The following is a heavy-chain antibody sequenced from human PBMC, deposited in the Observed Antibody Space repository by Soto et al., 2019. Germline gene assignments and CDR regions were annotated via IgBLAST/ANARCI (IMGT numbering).Heavy chain of an antibody. D-gene: IGHD3-22*01. Sequence: ASVKVSCKASGYTFTGYYMHWVRQAPGRGLEWMGWINPNSGGTNYAQKFQGRVTMTRDTSISTAYMELSRLRSDDTAVYYCARGYYYDSSGYSWFDPWGQGTLVTVSS. J-gene: IGHJ5*02. V-gene: IGHV1-2*02. CDR1: GYTFTGYY. CDR3: ARGYYYDSSGYSWFDP. CDR2: INPNSGGT.